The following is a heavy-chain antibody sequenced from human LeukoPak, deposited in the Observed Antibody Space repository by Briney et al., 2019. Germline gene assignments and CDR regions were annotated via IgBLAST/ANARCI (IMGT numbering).Heavy chain of an antibody. CDR1: GYSFTTYG. CDR2: ISGYNGDT. D-gene: IGHD3-22*01. V-gene: IGHV1-18*01. CDR3: ARPYDTSGYYNYYLDY. Sequence: ASVKVSCKASGYSFTTYGINWVRQAPGQGLEWMGWISGYNGDTSYAERFQGRVTMTTGTSTSTAYMELRSLKSDDTAVYFCARPYDTSGYYNYYLDYWGQGTLVTVSS. J-gene: IGHJ4*02.